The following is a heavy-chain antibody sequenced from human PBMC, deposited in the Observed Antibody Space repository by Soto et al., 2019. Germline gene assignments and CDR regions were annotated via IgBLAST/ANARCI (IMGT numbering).Heavy chain of an antibody. CDR2: IIPIFGTA. V-gene: IGHV1-69*06. D-gene: IGHD1-26*01. CDR1: GGTFSSYD. Sequence: GASVKVSCKASGGTFSSYDISWVRQAPGQGLEWMGGIIPIFGTANYAQKFQGRVTITADKSTSTAYMELTSLRSDDTAVYYCASQALGGAFDIWGQGTMVTVSS. CDR3: ASQALGGAFDI. J-gene: IGHJ3*02.